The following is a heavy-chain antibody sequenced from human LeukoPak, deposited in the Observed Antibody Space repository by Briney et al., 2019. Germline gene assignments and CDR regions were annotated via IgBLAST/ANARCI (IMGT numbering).Heavy chain of an antibody. Sequence: ASVKVSCKTFGYPFSSCGINWVRQAPGQGLEWMGWINTNTGNPTYAQGFTGRFVFSLDTSVSTAYLQISSLKAEDTAVYYCARDYGGNGMGDFDIWGQGTMVTVSS. CDR1: GYPFSSCG. D-gene: IGHD4-23*01. CDR3: ARDYGGNGMGDFDI. CDR2: INTNTGNP. J-gene: IGHJ3*02. V-gene: IGHV7-4-1*02.